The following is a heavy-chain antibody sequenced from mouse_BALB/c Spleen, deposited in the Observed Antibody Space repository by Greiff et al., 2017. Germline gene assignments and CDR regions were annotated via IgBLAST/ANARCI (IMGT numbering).Heavy chain of an antibody. D-gene: IGHD1-1*02. CDR1: GYTFTSYW. CDR2: IYPGDGDT. CDR3: ARSPYGGFDY. Sequence: QVQLKESGAELARPGASVKLSCKASGYTFTSYWMQWVKQRPGQGLEWIGAIYPGDGDTRYTQKFKGKATLTADKSSSTAYMQLSSLASEDSAVYYCARSPYGGFDYWGQGTTLTVSS. J-gene: IGHJ2*01. V-gene: IGHV1-87*01.